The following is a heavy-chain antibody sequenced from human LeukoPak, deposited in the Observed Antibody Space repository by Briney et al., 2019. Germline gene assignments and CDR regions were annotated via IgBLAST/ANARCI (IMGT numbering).Heavy chain of an antibody. Sequence: SQTLSLTCAISGDSVSTNNAAWIWIRQSPSRGLEWLGRTYYRSKWYSDYALSVKSRITINPDTSKNQISLQLNSVTPEDTAVYYCAREGGGSSTNYFFDFWGQGTLVTVSS. CDR2: TYYRSKWYS. J-gene: IGHJ4*02. CDR1: GDSVSTNNAA. D-gene: IGHD2-15*01. CDR3: AREGGGSSTNYFFDF. V-gene: IGHV6-1*01.